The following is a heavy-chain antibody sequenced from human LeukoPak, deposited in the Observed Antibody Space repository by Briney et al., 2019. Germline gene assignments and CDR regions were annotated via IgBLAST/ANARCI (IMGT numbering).Heavy chain of an antibody. CDR1: GGSFSGYY. D-gene: IGHD4-11*01. CDR3: ARAYSNYPDY. V-gene: IGHV4-34*01. Sequence: SETLSLTCAVYGGSFSGYYWSWIRQPPGKGLEWIGEINHSGSTNYNPSLKSRVTISVDTSKNQFSLKLSSVTAADTAVYYCARAYSNYPDYWGQGTLVTVSS. J-gene: IGHJ4*02. CDR2: INHSGST.